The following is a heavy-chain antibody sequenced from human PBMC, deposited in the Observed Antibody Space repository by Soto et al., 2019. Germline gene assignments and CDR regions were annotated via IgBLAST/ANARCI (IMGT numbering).Heavy chain of an antibody. CDR3: TRVSLAHDAFDV. V-gene: IGHV1-2*02. CDR1: GYTFTGQY. CDR2: INPNSGGT. Sequence: QVQLVQSGAEVKKPGASVKVSCKASGYTFTGQYMHWVRQAPGQGLEWMGWINPNSGGTKYAQKFQGRVTMTRDTSSSTAHMELTRLMSDDTAIYYCTRVSLAHDAFDVWGQGTMVTVSS. J-gene: IGHJ3*01.